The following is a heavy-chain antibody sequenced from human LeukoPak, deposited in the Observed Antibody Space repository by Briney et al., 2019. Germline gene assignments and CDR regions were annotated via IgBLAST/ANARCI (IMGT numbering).Heavy chain of an antibody. CDR3: AREGDSSWLHDVFDI. V-gene: IGHV1-46*01. CDR2: INPSGGST. Sequence: ASVTVSCKASGYTFTSYYMHWVRQAPGQGLEWMGIINPSGGSTSYAQKFQGRVTMTRDTSTSTVYMELSSLRSEDTAVYYCAREGDSSWLHDVFDIWGQGTMVTVSS. CDR1: GYTFTSYY. D-gene: IGHD6-13*01. J-gene: IGHJ3*02.